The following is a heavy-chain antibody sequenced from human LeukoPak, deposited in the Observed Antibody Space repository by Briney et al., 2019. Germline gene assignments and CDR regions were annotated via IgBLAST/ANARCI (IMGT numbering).Heavy chain of an antibody. Sequence: GRSLRLSCAASGFTFSSYGMHWVRQAPGKGLEWVAVIWYDGSNKYYADSVKGRFTISRDNSKNTLYLQMNSLRAEDTAVYYCARRGYSGYGRSPWFDYWGQGTLVTVSS. J-gene: IGHJ4*02. CDR3: ARRGYSGYGRSPWFDY. D-gene: IGHD5-12*01. V-gene: IGHV3-33*01. CDR1: GFTFSSYG. CDR2: IWYDGSNK.